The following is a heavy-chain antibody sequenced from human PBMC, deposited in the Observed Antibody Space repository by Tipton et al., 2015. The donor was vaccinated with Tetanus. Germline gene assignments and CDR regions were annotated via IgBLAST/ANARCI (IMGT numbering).Heavy chain of an antibody. J-gene: IGHJ3*01. CDR3: ARGGRDAYNNPLGAFDV. Sequence: TLSPTCTVSGGSFSLYYWNWVRQSPGKGLEWIGEISHSGSSSYGPSLKSRVTISVDTSKNQFSLRLRSVAAADTAVNYCARGGRDAYNNPLGAFDVWGRGTTVTVSS. D-gene: IGHD5-24*01. CDR1: GGSFSLYY. V-gene: IGHV4-34*01. CDR2: ISHSGSS.